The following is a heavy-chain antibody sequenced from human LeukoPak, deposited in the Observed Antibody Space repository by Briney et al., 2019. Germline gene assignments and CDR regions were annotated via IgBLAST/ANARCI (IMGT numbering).Heavy chain of an antibody. J-gene: IGHJ4*02. V-gene: IGHV3-48*04. Sequence: PGGSLRLSCAASGFTFNAYSMNWVRQAPGKGLEWVASISGSGNTLYYADSVKGRFTISRDNAKTSLYLQMNSLRAEDTAVYYCARVFGYWGQGTLVTVSS. D-gene: IGHD2-21*01. CDR3: ARVFGY. CDR2: ISGSGNTL. CDR1: GFTFNAYS.